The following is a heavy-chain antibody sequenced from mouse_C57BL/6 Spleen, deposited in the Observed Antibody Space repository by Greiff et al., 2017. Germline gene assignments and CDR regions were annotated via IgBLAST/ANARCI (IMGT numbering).Heavy chain of an antibody. CDR1: GYAFSSSW. Sequence: VKLQESGPELVQPGASVQISCKASGYAFSSSWMNWVKQRPGKGLEWIGRIYPGDGDTNYNGKFKGKATLTADKSSSTAYMQLSSLTSEDSAVYFCARLIYYGYDDYWGQGTTLTVSS. J-gene: IGHJ2*01. CDR3: ARLIYYGYDDY. D-gene: IGHD2-2*01. V-gene: IGHV1-82*01. CDR2: IYPGDGDT.